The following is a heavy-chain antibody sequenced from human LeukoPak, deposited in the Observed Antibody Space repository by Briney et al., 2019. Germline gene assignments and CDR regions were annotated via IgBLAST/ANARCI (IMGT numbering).Heavy chain of an antibody. CDR2: INPNSGGT. V-gene: IGHV1-2*02. J-gene: IGHJ4*02. D-gene: IGHD3-22*01. CDR1: GYTFTGYY. CDR3: ARRNHRYDSSGYYPVVRYNFDY. Sequence: GASVKVSCKASGYTFTGYYMHWVRQAPGQGLEWMGWINPNSGGTNYAQKFQGRVTMTRDTSISTAYMELSRLRSDDTAVYYCARRNHRYDSSGYYPVVRYNFDYWGQGTLVTVS.